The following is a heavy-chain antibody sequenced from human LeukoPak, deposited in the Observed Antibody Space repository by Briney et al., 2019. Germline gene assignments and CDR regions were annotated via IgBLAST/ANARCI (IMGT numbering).Heavy chain of an antibody. J-gene: IGHJ6*02. CDR3: AKDRFPGSGWTIHYYYYGMDV. CDR1: GFTFSSYG. Sequence: PGGSLRLSCAASGFTFSSYGMHWVRQAPGKGLEWVAVISYDGSNKYYADSVKGRFTISRDNSKNTLYLQMNSLRAEDTAVYYCAKDRFPGSGWTIHYYYYGMDVWGQGTTVTVSS. V-gene: IGHV3-30*18. CDR2: ISYDGSNK. D-gene: IGHD6-19*01.